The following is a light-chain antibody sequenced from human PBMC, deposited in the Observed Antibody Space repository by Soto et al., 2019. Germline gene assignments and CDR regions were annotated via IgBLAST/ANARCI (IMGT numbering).Light chain of an antibody. J-gene: IGKJ4*01. CDR3: QQYNSSPLT. Sequence: EIVLTQSPGTLSLSPGERATLSCRASQSVSTNYFAWYQQKPGQAPRLLIYGTSSRATGIPDRFAGSGSGTDFTLSINRLEPEDSAVYFCQQYNSSPLTFGGGTKVEIK. CDR1: QSVSTNY. V-gene: IGKV3-20*01. CDR2: GTS.